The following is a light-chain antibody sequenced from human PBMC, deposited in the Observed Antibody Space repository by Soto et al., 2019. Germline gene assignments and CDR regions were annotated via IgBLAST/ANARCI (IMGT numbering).Light chain of an antibody. Sequence: RMTESPSSFYTSHGASATTTCXASQGISSYLAWYQLKPGKAPKLLIYAASTLQSGVPSRFSGSGSGTDFTLTISCLQSEDFAPYYCKQSYSYPRTFGQGTKVDIK. CDR2: AAS. J-gene: IGKJ1*01. V-gene: IGKV1-8*01. CDR3: KQSYSYPRT. CDR1: QGISSY.